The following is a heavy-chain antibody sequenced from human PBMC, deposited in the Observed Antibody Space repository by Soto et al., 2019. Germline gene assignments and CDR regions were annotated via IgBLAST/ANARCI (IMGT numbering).Heavy chain of an antibody. Sequence: QVQLVQSGAEVKKPGSSVKVSCKASGGTFSSYAISWVRQAPGQGLEWMGGIIPISGTANYAQKFQGRVTNTADESTSTAYMELSSLRSEDTAVYYCARSQGSSTSLEIYYYYYYGMDVWGQGTTVTASS. J-gene: IGHJ6*02. D-gene: IGHD2-2*01. CDR1: GGTFSSYA. CDR2: IIPISGTA. V-gene: IGHV1-69*01. CDR3: ARSQGSSTSLEIYYYYYYGMDV.